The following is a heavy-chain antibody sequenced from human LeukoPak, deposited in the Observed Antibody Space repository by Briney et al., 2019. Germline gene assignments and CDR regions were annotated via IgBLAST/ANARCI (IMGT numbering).Heavy chain of an antibody. D-gene: IGHD3-3*01. CDR1: GGSISSYY. CDR2: IYYSGST. Sequence: SETLSLTCTVSGGSISSYYWSWIRQPPGKGLEWIGYIYYSGSTNYNPSLKSRVTISVDTSKNQFSLKLSSVTAADTAVYYCARVYYDFWRYFDYWGQGTLVTVSS. CDR3: ARVYYDFWRYFDY. V-gene: IGHV4-59*01. J-gene: IGHJ4*02.